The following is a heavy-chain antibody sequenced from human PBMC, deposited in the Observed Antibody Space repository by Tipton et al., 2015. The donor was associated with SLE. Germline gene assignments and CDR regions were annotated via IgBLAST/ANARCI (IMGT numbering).Heavy chain of an antibody. Sequence: SLRLSCAASGFTVSSNYMNWVRQAPGKGLEWVAVIYSGGATYYADSVKGRFTISRDNSKNTLYLQMNSLRTEDTAVYDCARDLLGLLYYFDYWGQGTLVTVSS. CDR3: ARDLLGLLYYFDY. CDR1: GFTVSSNY. CDR2: IYSGGAT. V-gene: IGHV3-53*05. J-gene: IGHJ4*02. D-gene: IGHD2-21*01.